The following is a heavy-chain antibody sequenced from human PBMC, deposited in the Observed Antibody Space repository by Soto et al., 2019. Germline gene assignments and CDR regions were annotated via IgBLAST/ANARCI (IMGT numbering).Heavy chain of an antibody. V-gene: IGHV1-69*01. D-gene: IGHD3-10*01. Sequence: QVQLVQSGAEVKKPGSSVKVSCKASGGTFSSYAISWVRQAPGQGLEWMGGIIPIFGTANYAQKFQGRVTITADESTSTAYMELSSVRSEDTAVYYCASVPNYYGSGSYVYYYGMDVWGQGTTVTVSS. CDR1: GGTFSSYA. CDR2: IIPIFGTA. J-gene: IGHJ6*02. CDR3: ASVPNYYGSGSYVYYYGMDV.